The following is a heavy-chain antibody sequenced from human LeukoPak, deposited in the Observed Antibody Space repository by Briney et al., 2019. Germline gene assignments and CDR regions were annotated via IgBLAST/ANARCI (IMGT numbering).Heavy chain of an antibody. J-gene: IGHJ3*02. D-gene: IGHD3-3*01. Sequence: GGSLRLSCAASGFTFSSYAMHWVRQAPGKGLEWVAVISYDGSNKYYADSVKGRFTISRDNSKNTLYLQMNSLRAEDTAVYYCARDFLDYDFWSGYYSGAFDIWGQGTMVTVSS. CDR1: GFTFSSYA. CDR3: ARDFLDYDFWSGYYSGAFDI. CDR2: ISYDGSNK. V-gene: IGHV3-30-3*01.